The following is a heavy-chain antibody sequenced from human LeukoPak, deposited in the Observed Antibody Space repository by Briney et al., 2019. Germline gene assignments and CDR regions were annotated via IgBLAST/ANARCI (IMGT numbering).Heavy chain of an antibody. V-gene: IGHV4-59*08. CDR3: ASINSGSPSLYYFDY. CDR1: GGSISSYY. J-gene: IGHJ4*02. D-gene: IGHD1-26*01. Sequence: SETLSLTCTVSGGSISSYYWSWIRQPPGKGLEWIGYIYYSGSTNYNPSLKSRVTISVDTSKNRFSLKLSSVTAADTAVYYCASINSGSPSLYYFDYWGQGTLVTVSS. CDR2: IYYSGST.